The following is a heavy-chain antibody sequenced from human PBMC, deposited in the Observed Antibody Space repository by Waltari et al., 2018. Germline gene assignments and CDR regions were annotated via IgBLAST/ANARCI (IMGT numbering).Heavy chain of an antibody. V-gene: IGHV3-23*01. CDR1: GFTFSHFG. D-gene: IGHD3-10*01. J-gene: IGHJ4*02. CDR2: ISGDGAAS. CDR3: AAYSGISSSFEY. Sequence: VQLLESGGGLVQPGGSLRLSCAASGFTFSHFGMQWGRRAPGKGLGWVAAISGDGAASFYGDSVKGRFTISRDNSESTLRLQMHSLRTEDTAIYFCAAYSGISSSFEYWGQGTLVTVSS.